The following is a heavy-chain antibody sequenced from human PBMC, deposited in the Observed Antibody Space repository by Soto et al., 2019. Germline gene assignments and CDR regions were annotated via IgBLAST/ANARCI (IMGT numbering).Heavy chain of an antibody. J-gene: IGHJ4*02. CDR1: GFTFSSYG. V-gene: IGHV3-30*18. CDR2: ISYDGSNK. Sequence: QVQLVESGGGVVQPGRSLRLSCAASGFTFSSYGMHWVRQAPGKGLEWVAVISYDGSNKYYADSVKGRFTISRDNSKNTLYLQMNSLRAEDTAVYYCANFSRALNDYWGQGTLVTVSS. CDR3: ANFSRALNDY.